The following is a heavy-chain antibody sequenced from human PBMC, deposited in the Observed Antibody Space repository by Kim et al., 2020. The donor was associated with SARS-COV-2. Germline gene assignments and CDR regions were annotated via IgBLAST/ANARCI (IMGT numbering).Heavy chain of an antibody. Sequence: GGSLRLSCAASGFSFNNYDMHWVRQAPGKGLEWVAHVSYDGSLKYYADSLKGRFTVSKDSSKNTLFLHMNSLGTEDTAVYYCAKNGGFFLQAFGQHTF. CDR2: VSYDGSLK. V-gene: IGHV3-30*18. D-gene: IGHD3-10*01. J-gene: IGHJ3*01. CDR3: AKNGGFFLQAFGQHTF. CDR1: GFSFNNYD.